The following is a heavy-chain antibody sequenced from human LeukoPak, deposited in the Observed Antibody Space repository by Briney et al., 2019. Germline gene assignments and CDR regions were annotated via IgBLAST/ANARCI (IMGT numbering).Heavy chain of an antibody. J-gene: IGHJ4*02. Sequence: GGSLRLSCAASGFTFSGFGMHWVRQAPGKGLEWVAFIRYDGSNKFYADSVKGRFTISRDNSKTTLYLQMNSLRAEDTAGYYCAKDLGYCSGGSCYTFDYWGQGTLVTVSS. CDR3: AKDLGYCSGGSCYTFDY. D-gene: IGHD2-15*01. CDR2: IRYDGSNK. CDR1: GFTFSGFG. V-gene: IGHV3-30*02.